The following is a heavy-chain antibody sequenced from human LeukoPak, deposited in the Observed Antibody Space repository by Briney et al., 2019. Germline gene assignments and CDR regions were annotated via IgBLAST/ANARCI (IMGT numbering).Heavy chain of an antibody. D-gene: IGHD2-8*01. CDR1: GFTYSRCA. CDR2: ISASSANI. V-gene: IGHV3-48*01. Sequence: PGGSLRLSCAASGFTYSRCAMNWVRQAPGKGLEWVSYISASSANIHYADSVKGRFTISRDNAKNSLFLQMNSLRAEDTAVYYCAGLYCTTNTFYRIGYYYHYMDVWGKGTTVTVSS. CDR3: AGLYCTTNTFYRIGYYYHYMDV. J-gene: IGHJ6*03.